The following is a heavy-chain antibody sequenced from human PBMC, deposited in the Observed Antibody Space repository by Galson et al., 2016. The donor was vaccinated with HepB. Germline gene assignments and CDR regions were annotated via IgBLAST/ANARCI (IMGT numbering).Heavy chain of an antibody. V-gene: IGHV3-30*18. J-gene: IGHJ5*02. CDR3: AKAMSAARTNWFDP. CDR1: GFTFRNYG. Sequence: SLRLSCAASGFTFRNYGMHWVRQAPGQGLEWVAIISHDGSLKFYADSVKGRFTISRNNSKNTLYLQINSLRPEDTAIYYCAKAMSAARTNWFDPWGKGVLVTVSS. D-gene: IGHD6-6*01. CDR2: ISHDGSLK.